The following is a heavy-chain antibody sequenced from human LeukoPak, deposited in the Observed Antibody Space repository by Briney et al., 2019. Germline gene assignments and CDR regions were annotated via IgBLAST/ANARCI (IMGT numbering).Heavy chain of an antibody. D-gene: IGHD3-22*01. CDR2: TYYRSKWYN. CDR3: ARGSYYYDSSGYYLPFDY. Sequence: SQTLSLTCAISGDSFSSNSAAWNWIRQSPSRGLEWLGRTYYRSKWYNDYAVSVKSRITINPDTSKNQFSLQLNSVTPEDTAVYYCARGSYYYDSSGYYLPFDYWGQGTLVTVSS. CDR1: GDSFSSNSAA. V-gene: IGHV6-1*01. J-gene: IGHJ4*02.